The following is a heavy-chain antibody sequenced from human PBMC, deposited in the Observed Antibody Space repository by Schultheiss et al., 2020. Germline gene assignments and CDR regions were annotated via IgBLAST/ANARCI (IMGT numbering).Heavy chain of an antibody. J-gene: IGHJ4*02. CDR1: GGSISSSSYY. CDR2: IYYSGST. CDR3: ARQTYYYDSSGYPSFDY. V-gene: IGHV4-39*01. Sequence: GSLRLSCTVSGGSISSSSYYWGWIRQPPGKGLEWIGSIYYSGSTYYNPSLKSRVTISVDTSKNQFSLKLSSVTAADTAVYYCARQTYYYDSSGYPSFDYWGQGTLVTVSS. D-gene: IGHD3-22*01.